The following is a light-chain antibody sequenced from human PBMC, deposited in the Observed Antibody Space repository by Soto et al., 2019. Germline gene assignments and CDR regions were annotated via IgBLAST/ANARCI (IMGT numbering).Light chain of an antibody. J-gene: IGLJ1*01. CDR3: SPYAGSNNSLV. CDR2: EVS. Sequence: QFLLAEPPFGSGSPGQAGPIPFTGNSSDVGGYNYVSWYQQHPGKAPKLMIYEVSKRPSGVPDRFSGSKSGNTASLTVSGLQAEDEADYYCSPYAGSNNSLVFGTGTKVTVL. CDR1: SSDVGGYNY. V-gene: IGLV2-8*01.